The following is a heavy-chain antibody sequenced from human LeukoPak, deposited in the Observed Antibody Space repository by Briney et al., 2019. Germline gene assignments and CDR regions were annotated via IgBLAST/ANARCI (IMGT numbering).Heavy chain of an antibody. J-gene: IGHJ4*02. CDR3: ARDRWMGATRGLLYDY. V-gene: IGHV3-74*01. CDR1: GLTFSSYW. CDR2: INSDGSST. D-gene: IGHD1-26*01. Sequence: GGTLRLSCAASGLTFSSYWMHWVRQAPGKGLVWVSRINSDGSSTSYADSVKGRFTISRDNAKNTLYLQMNSLRAEDTAVYYCARDRWMGATRGLLYDYWGQGTLVTVSS.